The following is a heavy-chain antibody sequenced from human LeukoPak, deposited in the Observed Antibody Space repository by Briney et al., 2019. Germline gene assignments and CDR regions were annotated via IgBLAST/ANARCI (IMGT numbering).Heavy chain of an antibody. J-gene: IGHJ6*03. D-gene: IGHD6-13*01. V-gene: IGHV3-66*02. CDR3: ARDSKAAGLYYYYYMDV. CDR1: GFTVSSNY. CDR2: IYSGGST. Sequence: GGSLRLSCAASGFTVSSNYISWVRQAPGKGLEWVSVIYSGGSTYYADAVKGRFTISRDNSKNTLYLQMNSLRAEDTAVYYCARDSKAAGLYYYYYMDVWGKGTTVTVSS.